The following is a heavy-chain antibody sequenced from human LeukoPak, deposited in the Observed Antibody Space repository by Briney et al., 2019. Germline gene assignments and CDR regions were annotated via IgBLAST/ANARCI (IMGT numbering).Heavy chain of an antibody. CDR2: INQDKTAL. CDR3: ARLTDYRNVYDY. J-gene: IGHJ4*02. D-gene: IGHD4-11*01. Sequence: PGWSLTLSCKAPGFTFNSHWMILVRQAPGEALEWVASINQDKTALRYVDSVRGRFTISRDNARSLLYLEMSSLSAEDTAVYFCARLTDYRNVYDYWGQGTLVTVSS. CDR1: GFTFNSHW. V-gene: IGHV3-7*02.